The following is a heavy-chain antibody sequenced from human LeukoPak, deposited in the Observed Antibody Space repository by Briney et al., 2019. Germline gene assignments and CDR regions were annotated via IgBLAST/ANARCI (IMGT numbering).Heavy chain of an antibody. CDR3: AKDYYDSSGHGDAFDI. V-gene: IGHV3-23*01. D-gene: IGHD3-22*01. CDR1: GFTFSSYA. J-gene: IGHJ3*02. Sequence: GGTPRLSCAASGFTFSSYAMSWVRQAPGKGLEWVSAISGSGGSTYYADSVKGRFTISRDNSKNTLYLQMNSLRAEDTAVYYCAKDYYDSSGHGDAFDIWGQATLVTVSS. CDR2: ISGSGGST.